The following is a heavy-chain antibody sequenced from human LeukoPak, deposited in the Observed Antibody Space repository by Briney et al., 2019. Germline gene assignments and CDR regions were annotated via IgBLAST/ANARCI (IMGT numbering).Heavy chain of an antibody. Sequence: SETLSLTCTVSGGSISSYYWSWIRQPPRKGLEWIGYIYYSGSSNYNPSLKSRVTMSVDTSNNQFSLKLSSVTAADTAVYYCARHSLSYLKTSFDYWGQGTLVTVSS. CDR3: ARHSLSYLKTSFDY. D-gene: IGHD3-16*02. V-gene: IGHV4-59*08. J-gene: IGHJ4*02. CDR2: IYYSGSS. CDR1: GGSISSYY.